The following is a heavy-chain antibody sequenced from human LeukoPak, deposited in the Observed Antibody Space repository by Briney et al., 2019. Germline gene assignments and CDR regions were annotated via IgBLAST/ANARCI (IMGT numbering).Heavy chain of an antibody. CDR1: GFTFSSYS. Sequence: GGSLRLSCAASGFTFSSYSMNWVRQAPGKGLEWVSYISSSSSTIYYADSVKGRFTISRDNAKNSLYLQMNSLRAEDTAVYYCASFGGGDYFRGHYWGQGTLVTVSS. CDR2: ISSSSSTI. J-gene: IGHJ4*02. CDR3: ASFGGGDYFRGHY. D-gene: IGHD2-21*02. V-gene: IGHV3-48*01.